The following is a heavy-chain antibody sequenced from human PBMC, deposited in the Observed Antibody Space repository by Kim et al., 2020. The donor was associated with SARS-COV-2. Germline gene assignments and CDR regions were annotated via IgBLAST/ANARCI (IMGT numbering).Heavy chain of an antibody. CDR2: ISYDGSNK. CDR3: AKDGADYYDSSDTPILLLGY. D-gene: IGHD3-22*01. V-gene: IGHV3-30*18. J-gene: IGHJ4*02. CDR1: GFTFSSYG. Sequence: GGSLRLSCAASGFTFSSYGMHWVRQAPGKGLEWVAVISYDGSNKYYADSVKGRFTISRDNSKNTLYLQMNSLRAEDTAVYYCAKDGADYYDSSDTPILLLGYWGQGTLVTVSS.